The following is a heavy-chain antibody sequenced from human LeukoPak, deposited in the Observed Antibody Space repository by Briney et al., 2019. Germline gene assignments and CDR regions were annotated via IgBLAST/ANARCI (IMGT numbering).Heavy chain of an antibody. CDR2: IYPGDFDT. J-gene: IGHJ4*02. V-gene: IGHV5-51*01. CDR3: ARSEGHCSDGACYAQKAIDH. Sequence: GESLKISCKGSGYTFTTYWIGWVRQMPGKGLEWMGIIYPGDFDTRYSPSFQGQVTISVDKSINTAYLQWRSLKASDTAMYYCARSEGHCSDGACYAQKAIDHWGQGTLVTVSS. CDR1: GYTFTTYW. D-gene: IGHD2-15*01.